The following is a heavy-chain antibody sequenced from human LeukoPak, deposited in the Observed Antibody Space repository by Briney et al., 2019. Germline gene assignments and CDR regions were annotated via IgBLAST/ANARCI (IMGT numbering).Heavy chain of an antibody. CDR1: GYSFTSYW. V-gene: IGHV5-51*01. Sequence: GESLKISCKGSGYSFTSYWIGWVRQMPGKGLEWMGIIYPGDSDTRYSPSFQGQVTISADKSISTAYLQWSSLKASDTAMYYCARHSHYYDNSGSRGLDYWGQGTLVTVSS. D-gene: IGHD3-22*01. J-gene: IGHJ4*02. CDR2: IYPGDSDT. CDR3: ARHSHYYDNSGSRGLDY.